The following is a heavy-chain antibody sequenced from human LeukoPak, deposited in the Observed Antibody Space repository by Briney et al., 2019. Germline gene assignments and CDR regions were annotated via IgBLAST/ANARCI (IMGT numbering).Heavy chain of an antibody. CDR3: AKSAPSVDTAPGFDP. CDR1: GFTVSSNY. D-gene: IGHD5-18*01. Sequence: GGSLRLSCAASGFTVSSNYMSWVRQAPGKGLEWVSVIYSGGSTYYADSVKGRFTISRDNSKNTLYLQMNSLRAEDTAVYYCAKSAPSVDTAPGFDPWGQGTLVTVSS. V-gene: IGHV3-66*02. J-gene: IGHJ5*02. CDR2: IYSGGST.